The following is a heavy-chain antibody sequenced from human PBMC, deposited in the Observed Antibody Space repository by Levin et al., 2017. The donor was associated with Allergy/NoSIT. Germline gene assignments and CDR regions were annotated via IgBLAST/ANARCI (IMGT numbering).Heavy chain of an antibody. V-gene: IGHV3-33*01. CDR2: IWYDGSNK. J-gene: IGHJ2*01. Sequence: GESLKISCAASGFTFSSYGMHWVRQAPGKGLEWVAVIWYDGSNKYYADSVKGRFTISRDNSKNTLYLQMNSLRAEDTAVYYCARENSSSYWYFDLWGRGTLVTVSS. CDR1: GFTFSSYG. D-gene: IGHD6-6*01. CDR3: ARENSSSYWYFDL.